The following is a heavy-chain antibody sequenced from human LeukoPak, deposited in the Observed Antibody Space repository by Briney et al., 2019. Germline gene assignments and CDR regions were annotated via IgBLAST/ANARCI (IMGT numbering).Heavy chain of an antibody. CDR1: GYTFTSYG. V-gene: IGHV1-18*01. Sequence: GASVKVSCTASGYTFTSYGISWVRQAPGQGLEWMGWISAYNGNTNYAQKLQGRVTMTTDTSTSTAYMELRSLRSDDTAVYYCARDYYDSSGPRGYYYYGMDVWGQGTTVTVSS. CDR2: ISAYNGNT. J-gene: IGHJ6*02. CDR3: ARDYYDSSGPRGYYYYGMDV. D-gene: IGHD3-22*01.